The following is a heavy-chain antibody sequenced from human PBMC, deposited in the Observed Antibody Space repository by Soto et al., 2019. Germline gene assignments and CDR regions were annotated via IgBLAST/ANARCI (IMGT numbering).Heavy chain of an antibody. J-gene: IGHJ6*02. D-gene: IGHD2-2*01. CDR2: IWYDGSKK. Sequence: QVQLVESGGGVVQPGRSLRLSCAASGFTFSSYGMHWVRQAPGKGLEWVAVIWYDGSKKYYADSVKGRFTISRDNSKNTLYRQMNSLRAEDTAVYYCARASCSSTSCYALDYYYYGMDVWGQGTTVTVSS. V-gene: IGHV3-33*01. CDR1: GFTFSSYG. CDR3: ARASCSSTSCYALDYYYYGMDV.